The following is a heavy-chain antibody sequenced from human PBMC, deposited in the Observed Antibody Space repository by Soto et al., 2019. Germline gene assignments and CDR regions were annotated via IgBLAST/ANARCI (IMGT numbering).Heavy chain of an antibody. CDR2: INPDGSEK. Sequence: EVQLVKSGGGLVQPGGSLRLSCAASGFTFSSYWMTWVRQAPGKGLEWVGNINPDGSEKHYVDSVKGRFTISRGNPENSLYLQMNSLRVEDTAVYYCTTVTTSSVFDYWGQGNLVTVSS. CDR3: TTVTTSSVFDY. D-gene: IGHD4-17*01. V-gene: IGHV3-7*05. J-gene: IGHJ4*02. CDR1: GFTFSSYW.